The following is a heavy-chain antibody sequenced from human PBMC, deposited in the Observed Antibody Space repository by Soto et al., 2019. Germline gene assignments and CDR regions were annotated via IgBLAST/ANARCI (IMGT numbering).Heavy chain of an antibody. D-gene: IGHD1-26*01. CDR3: ARESGSPPLYYFDY. J-gene: IGHJ4*02. CDR2: IYHSGST. CDR1: GGSIRSHNW. Sequence: SLTCAVSGGSIRSHNWWSWVRQPPGKGLEWIGEIYHSGSTNYNPSLESRVTVSVDKSKNQFSLKLTSVTVADTAVYFCARESGSPPLYYFDYWGQGTLVTVSS. V-gene: IGHV4-4*01.